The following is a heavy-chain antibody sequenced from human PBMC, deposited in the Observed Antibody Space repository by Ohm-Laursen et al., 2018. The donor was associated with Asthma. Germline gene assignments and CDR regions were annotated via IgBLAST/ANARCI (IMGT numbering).Heavy chain of an antibody. D-gene: IGHD3-3*01. CDR2: GGSYYDGGLK. J-gene: IGHJ4*02. Sequence: SLRLSCTASGFTFRSYAMHWVRQAPGKGLEWVAVGGSYYDGGLKYYADSVNGRFTVSRDDSKNTLNLQMNSLRPDDTAVYYCARDVMEWYLPAFDFWGQGTLVTVSS. CDR3: ARDVMEWYLPAFDF. V-gene: IGHV3-30-3*01. CDR1: GFTFRSYA.